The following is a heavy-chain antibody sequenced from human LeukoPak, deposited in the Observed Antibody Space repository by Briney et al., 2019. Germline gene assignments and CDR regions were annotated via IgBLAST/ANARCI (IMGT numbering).Heavy chain of an antibody. CDR1: GFTFSSYW. Sequence: GGSLRLSCAASGFTFSSYWMSWVRQAPGKGLEWVANIKQDGSEKYYVDSVRGRFTISRDNAKNSLYLQMNSLRAEDTAVYYCARDPLWFGVPLDYWGQGTLVTVSS. J-gene: IGHJ4*02. CDR3: ARDPLWFGVPLDY. D-gene: IGHD3-10*01. CDR2: IKQDGSEK. V-gene: IGHV3-7*01.